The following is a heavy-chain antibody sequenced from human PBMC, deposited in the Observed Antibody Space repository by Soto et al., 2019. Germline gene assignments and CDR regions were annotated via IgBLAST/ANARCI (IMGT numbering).Heavy chain of an antibody. Sequence: QVQLVESGGGLVKPGGSLRLSCAASGFTFSDYYMSWIRQAPGKGLEWVSYISSSGSTIYYADSVKGRFTISRDNAKNSLYLQMNSLRAEDTAVYYCARDPDVKYYDILTGYYEAGWFDPWGQGTLVTVSS. CDR1: GFTFSDYY. CDR3: ARDPDVKYYDILTGYYEAGWFDP. J-gene: IGHJ5*02. CDR2: ISSSGSTI. V-gene: IGHV3-11*01. D-gene: IGHD3-9*01.